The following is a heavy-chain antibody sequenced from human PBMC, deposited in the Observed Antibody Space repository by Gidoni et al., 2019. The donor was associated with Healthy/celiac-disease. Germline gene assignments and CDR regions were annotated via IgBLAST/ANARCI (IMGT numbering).Heavy chain of an antibody. V-gene: IGHV3-33*01. D-gene: IGHD1-26*01. CDR2: IWYDGSKK. CDR3: ARDPVGAFDY. J-gene: IGHJ4*02. CDR1: GFTFSSYG. Sequence: QVQLVESGGGVVQPGRSLRLSCAASGFTFSSYGMHWVRQAPGKGLEWVEIIWYDGSKKNYAESVKGRFTISRDNSKNTLYLQMNSLRAEDTAVYYCARDPVGAFDYWGQGTLVTVSS.